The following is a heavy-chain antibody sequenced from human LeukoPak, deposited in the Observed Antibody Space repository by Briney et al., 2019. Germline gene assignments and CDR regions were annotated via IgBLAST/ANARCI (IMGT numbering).Heavy chain of an antibody. CDR2: IYSGGST. D-gene: IGHD3-22*01. J-gene: IGHJ4*02. CDR1: GFTVSSNY. Sequence: PGGSLRLSCAASGFTVSSNYMSWVRQAPGKGLEWVSVIYSGGSTYFADSVEGRFTMSRDNSKNTLYLEMNSLRAEDTAVYYCTTLTMIIGSHSDYWGQGVLVTVSS. V-gene: IGHV3-53*01. CDR3: TTLTMIIGSHSDY.